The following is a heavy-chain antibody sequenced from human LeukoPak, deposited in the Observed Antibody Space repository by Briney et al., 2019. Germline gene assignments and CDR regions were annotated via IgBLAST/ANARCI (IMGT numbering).Heavy chain of an antibody. Sequence: PSETLSLTCTVSGGSISSYYWSWIRQPPGKGLEWIGYIYTSGSTNYNPSLKSRVTISVDTSKNQFSLNLFSVTAADTAVYYCARTYYYMDIWGKGTTVTVSS. V-gene: IGHV4-4*09. CDR1: GGSISSYY. CDR3: ARTYYYMDI. J-gene: IGHJ6*03. CDR2: IYTSGST.